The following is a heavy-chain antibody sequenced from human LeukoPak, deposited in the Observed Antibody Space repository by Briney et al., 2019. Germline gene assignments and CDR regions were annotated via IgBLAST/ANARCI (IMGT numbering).Heavy chain of an antibody. D-gene: IGHD3-22*01. CDR2: LNPNSGGT. CDR1: GYTFTGYY. Sequence: ASVKVSCKASGYTFTGYYMHWVRQAPGQGLEWMGRLNPNSGGTNYAQKFQGRVTMTRDTPISTAYMELSRLRSDDTAVYYCASDLSSSITMVVVVNYQDSFDYWGQGTLVTVSS. CDR3: ASDLSSSITMVVVVNYQDSFDY. V-gene: IGHV1-2*06. J-gene: IGHJ4*02.